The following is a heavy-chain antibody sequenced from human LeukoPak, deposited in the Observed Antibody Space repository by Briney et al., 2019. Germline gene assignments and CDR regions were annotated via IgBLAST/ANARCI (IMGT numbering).Heavy chain of an antibody. CDR3: AKGGYDYVEITYFDY. CDR1: GFTFSNYA. CDR2: IIGSSGST. D-gene: IGHD5-12*01. V-gene: IGHV3-23*01. Sequence: QPGGSLRLSCAASGFTFSNYAMSWVRPAPGKGLEWVSVIIGSSGSTFYADSVKGRFTIFRDNSKNTQYLQMNSLRAEDTAVYYCAKGGYDYVEITYFDYWGQGTLVTVSS. J-gene: IGHJ4*02.